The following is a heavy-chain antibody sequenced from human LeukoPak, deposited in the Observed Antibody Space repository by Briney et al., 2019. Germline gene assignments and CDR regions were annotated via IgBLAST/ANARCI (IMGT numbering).Heavy chain of an antibody. J-gene: IGHJ4*02. CDR2: INPNSAAT. CDR3: ARIRGGNNYHFDF. V-gene: IGHV1-2*02. D-gene: IGHD1-26*01. Sequence: ASVKVSCKTSGYTFSDYYTHWVRQAPGQGLEWMGWINPNSAATNYARRFQGRVTMTRDTSISTAYMELSRLTSDDTAVYYCARIRGGNNYHFDFWGQGTLVTVSP. CDR1: GYTFSDYY.